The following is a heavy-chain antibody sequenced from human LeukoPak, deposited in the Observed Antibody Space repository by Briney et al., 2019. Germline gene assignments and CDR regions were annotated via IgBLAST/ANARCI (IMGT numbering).Heavy chain of an antibody. CDR1: GYTFSNYG. D-gene: IGHD3-10*01. Sequence: ASVKVSCKGSGYTFSNYGISWVRQAPGQGLGWMGWISADNGDRNYAQKLQGRLTLTSDISTTTTYMELRSLGADDTAVYYCARDRGSWPDTFDVWGQGTMVTVSS. J-gene: IGHJ3*01. V-gene: IGHV1-18*01. CDR2: ISADNGDR. CDR3: ARDRGSWPDTFDV.